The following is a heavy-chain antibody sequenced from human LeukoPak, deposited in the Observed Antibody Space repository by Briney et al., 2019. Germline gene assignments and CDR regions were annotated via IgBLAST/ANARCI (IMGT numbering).Heavy chain of an antibody. CDR2: INHSGST. V-gene: IGHV4-34*01. Sequence: SETLSLTCAVYGGSFSGYYWSWIRQPPVKGLEWIGEINHSGSTNYNPSLKSRVTISVDTSKNQFSLKLSSVTAADTAVYYCARSRGDYYDSSGLIDYWGQGTLVTVSS. CDR3: ARSRGDYYDSSGLIDY. J-gene: IGHJ4*02. D-gene: IGHD3-22*01. CDR1: GGSFSGYY.